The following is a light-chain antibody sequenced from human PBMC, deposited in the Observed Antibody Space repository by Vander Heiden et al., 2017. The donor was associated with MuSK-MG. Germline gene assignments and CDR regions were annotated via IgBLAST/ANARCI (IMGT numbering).Light chain of an antibody. CDR3: QVGESDDQVV. J-gene: IGLJ2*01. Sequence: SYVLTQPPSVSVAPGQTARITCVRNNIGSKNVHWYQQRPGQAPVLVVNYDSDRTAGIPGRFSGSNSGNTATLTISRVEAGEEADYYCQVGESDDQVVFGGGTKLTVL. CDR2: YDS. V-gene: IGLV3-21*02. CDR1: NIGSKN.